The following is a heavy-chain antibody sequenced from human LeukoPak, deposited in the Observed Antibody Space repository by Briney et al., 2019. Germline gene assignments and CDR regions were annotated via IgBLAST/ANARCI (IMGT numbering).Heavy chain of an antibody. V-gene: IGHV3-23*01. CDR1: GFTFSSYA. Sequence: GGSLRLSCAASGFTFSSYAMSWVRQAPGKGLEWVSAISGSGGSTYYADSVKGRFTISRDNSKNTLYLQMSSLRAEDTAVYYCAKPPYYYDSSGRTPLYYFDHWGQGTLVTVSS. CDR3: AKPPYYYDSSGRTPLYYFDH. J-gene: IGHJ4*02. CDR2: ISGSGGST. D-gene: IGHD3-22*01.